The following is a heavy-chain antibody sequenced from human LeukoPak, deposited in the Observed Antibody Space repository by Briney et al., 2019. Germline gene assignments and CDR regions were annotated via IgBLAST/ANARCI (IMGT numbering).Heavy chain of an antibody. J-gene: IGHJ5*02. D-gene: IGHD2-2*01. CDR1: GHTFTGYY. CDR3: ARDRLGYCSSTSCFRFDP. V-gene: IGHV1-2*02. CDR2: INPNSGGT. Sequence: ASVKVSCKASGHTFTGYYMHWVRQAPGQGLEWMGWINPNSGGTNYAQKFQGRVTMTRDTSISTAYMELSRLRSDDTAVYYCARDRLGYCSSTSCFRFDPWGQGTLVTVSS.